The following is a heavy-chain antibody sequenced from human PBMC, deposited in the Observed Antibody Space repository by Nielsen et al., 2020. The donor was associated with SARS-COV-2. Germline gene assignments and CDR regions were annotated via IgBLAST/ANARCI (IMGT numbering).Heavy chain of an antibody. D-gene: IGHD6-19*01. CDR1: GFTVSSNY. J-gene: IGHJ5*02. V-gene: IGHV3-53*04. CDR3: ATLRGIAVAGTEFDP. CDR2: IYSGGST. Sequence: GGSLRLSCAASGFTVSSNYMSWVRQAPGKGLEWVSVIYSGGSTYYADSVKGRFTISRHNSKNTVYLQMNSLRAEDTAVYYCATLRGIAVAGTEFDPWGQGTLVTVSS.